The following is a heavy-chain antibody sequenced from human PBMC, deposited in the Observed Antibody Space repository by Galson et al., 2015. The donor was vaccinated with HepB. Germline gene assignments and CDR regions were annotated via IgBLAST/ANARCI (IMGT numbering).Heavy chain of an antibody. V-gene: IGHV3-21*01. D-gene: IGHD2-2*02. CDR3: ARDKYQLPYDY. Sequence: SLRLSCAASGFTFSSYSMNWVRQAPGKGLEWVSSISSSSSYIYYADSVKGRFAISRDNAKNSLYLQMNSLRAEDTAVYYCARDKYQLPYDYWGQGTLVTVSS. J-gene: IGHJ4*02. CDR1: GFTFSSYS. CDR2: ISSSSSYI.